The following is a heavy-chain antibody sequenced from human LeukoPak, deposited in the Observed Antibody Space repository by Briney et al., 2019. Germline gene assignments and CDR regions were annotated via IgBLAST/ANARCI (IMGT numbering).Heavy chain of an antibody. V-gene: IGHV4-39*01. CDR2: MHYSGIT. CDR1: GGSISSGSHY. J-gene: IGHJ4*02. CDR3: ARYPYSDSGVWQTFDY. Sequence: SETLSLTCIVSGGSISSGSHYWGWIRQPPGKGLEWTGSMHYSGITYYNPSLTSRVTISVDTSKNQFSLRLTSVTAADTAVYYCARYPYSDSGVWQTFDYWGQGTLVTVSS. D-gene: IGHD5-12*01.